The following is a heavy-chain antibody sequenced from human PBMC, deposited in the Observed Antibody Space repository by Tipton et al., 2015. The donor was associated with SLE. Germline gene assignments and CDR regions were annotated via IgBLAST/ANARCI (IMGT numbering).Heavy chain of an antibody. CDR1: GFTFSDYY. D-gene: IGHD6-13*01. Sequence: SLRLSCAASGFTFSDYYMSWIRQAPGKGLEWVSYVSSRSSYTNYADSVQGRFTISRDNAKNSLYLQMNSLRAEDTAVYYCARSHIAPYGDNWFDPWGQGTLVTVSS. V-gene: IGHV3-11*06. CDR2: VSSRSSYT. J-gene: IGHJ5*02. CDR3: ARSHIAPYGDNWFDP.